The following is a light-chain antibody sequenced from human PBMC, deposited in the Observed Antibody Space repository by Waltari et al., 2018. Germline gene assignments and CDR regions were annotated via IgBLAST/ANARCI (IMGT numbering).Light chain of an antibody. Sequence: DIQMTQSPSTLSASVGDRVPITCRASQSSGSGLAWYQQKPGKAPELLIYEASTLESGVPSRFSGSASGTEFTLTISSLQADDFATYYCQEYHISATFGQGTKLEIQ. J-gene: IGKJ2*01. CDR2: EAS. CDR1: QSSGSG. CDR3: QEYHISAT. V-gene: IGKV1-5*03.